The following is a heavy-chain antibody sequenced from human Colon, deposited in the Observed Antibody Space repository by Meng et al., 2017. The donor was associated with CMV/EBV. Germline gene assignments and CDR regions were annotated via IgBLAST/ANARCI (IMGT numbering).Heavy chain of an antibody. J-gene: IGHJ4*02. D-gene: IGHD3-22*01. CDR2: ISSSSSYI. CDR3: ARDTDSSGYYVDY. Sequence: QLVVSGGGLVKPGGSLRRSCAASGFTFSSYSMNWVRQAPGKGLEWVSSISSSSSYIYYADSVKGRFTISRDNAKNSLYLQMNSLRAEDTAVYYCARDTDSSGYYVDYWGQGTLGTVSP. CDR1: GFTFSSYS. V-gene: IGHV3-21*01.